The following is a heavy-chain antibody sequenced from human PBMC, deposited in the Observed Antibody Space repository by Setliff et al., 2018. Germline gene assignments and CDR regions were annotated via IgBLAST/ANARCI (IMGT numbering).Heavy chain of an antibody. V-gene: IGHV3-20*04. J-gene: IGHJ4*02. D-gene: IGHD3-10*01. Sequence: PGGSLRLSCTASGFTFSSYAMSWVRQAPGKGLEWVSGVEWNGGGTGYADSVKGRFTISRDNAKNSLSLQMNSLRTEDTAVYYCVGAGTYSYWGQGTLVTVSS. CDR1: GFTFSSYA. CDR2: VEWNGGGT. CDR3: VGAGTYSY.